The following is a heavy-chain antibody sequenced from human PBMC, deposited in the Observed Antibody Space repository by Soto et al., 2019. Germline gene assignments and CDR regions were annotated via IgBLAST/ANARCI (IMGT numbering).Heavy chain of an antibody. J-gene: IGHJ6*03. V-gene: IGHV3-30*18. CDR2: ISYDGSNK. CDR1: GFTFSSYG. CDR3: AKVPGYYYYYMDV. Sequence: PGGSLRLSCAASGFTFSSYGMHWVRQAPGKGLEWVAVISYDGSNKYYADSVKGRFTISRDNSKNTLYLQMNSLRAEDTAVYYCAKVPGYYYYYMDVWGKGTTVTVSS.